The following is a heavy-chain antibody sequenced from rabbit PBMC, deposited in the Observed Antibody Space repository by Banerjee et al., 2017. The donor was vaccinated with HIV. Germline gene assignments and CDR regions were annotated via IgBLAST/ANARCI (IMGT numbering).Heavy chain of an antibody. Sequence: QEQLVESGGGLVQPEGSLTLTCTASGFSFSSSYYMCWVRQAPGKGLEWIGCFGTSSGNTYYASWAKGRFTISKTSSTTVTLQMTSLTAADTATYFCARGDVNNGAYPWALGLWGQGTLVTVS. J-gene: IGHJ4*01. CDR3: ARGDVNNGAYPWALGL. CDR1: GFSFSSSYY. D-gene: IGHD2-1*01. V-gene: IGHV1S45*01. CDR2: FGTSSGNT.